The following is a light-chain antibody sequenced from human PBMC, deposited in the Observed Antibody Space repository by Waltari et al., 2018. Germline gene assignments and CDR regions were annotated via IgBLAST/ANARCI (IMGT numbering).Light chain of an antibody. V-gene: IGLV2-14*03. J-gene: IGLJ2*01. CDR2: DVS. CDR3: SSYISSSTLEL. CDR1: GRDVGAYHH. Sequence: QSALTQPASVSGSPGQSITISGTGTGRDVGAYHHCTCYQQHPGKAPKLMIFDVSIRPSGVSNRFSGSKSGNTASLTISGLQAEDEADYYCSSYISSSTLELFGGGTSLTVL.